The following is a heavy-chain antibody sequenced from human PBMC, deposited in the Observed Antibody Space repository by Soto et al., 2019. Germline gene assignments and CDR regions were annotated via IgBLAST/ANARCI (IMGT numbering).Heavy chain of an antibody. J-gene: IGHJ4*02. D-gene: IGHD2-8*01. CDR3: TRGMVYAIGY. CDR1: GGSISSSNW. Sequence: PSETLSLTCAVSGGSISSSNWWNWVRQPPGKGLEWIGEIYHSGSTNYNPSLKSRVTKSVDKSENQFSLKLSSVTAADTAVYYCTRGMVYAIGYWGQGTLVTVSS. CDR2: IYHSGST. V-gene: IGHV4-4*02.